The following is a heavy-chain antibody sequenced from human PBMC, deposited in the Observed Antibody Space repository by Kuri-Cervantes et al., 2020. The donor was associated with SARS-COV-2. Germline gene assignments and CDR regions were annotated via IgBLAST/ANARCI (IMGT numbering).Heavy chain of an antibody. CDR1: GYTFTSYD. CDR2: MNPNSSNT. V-gene: IGHV1-8*03. Sequence: ASVKVSCKASGYTFTSYDINWVRQATGQGLEWMGWMNPNSSNTGYAQKFQGRVTITRNTSISTAYMELSSLRSEDTAVYYCARRGEYQRLYILDYWGQGTLVTVSS. J-gene: IGHJ4*02. D-gene: IGHD2-2*02. CDR3: ARRGEYQRLYILDY.